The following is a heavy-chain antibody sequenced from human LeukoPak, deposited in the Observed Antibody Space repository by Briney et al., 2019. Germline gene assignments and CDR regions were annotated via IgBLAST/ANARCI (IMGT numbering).Heavy chain of an antibody. CDR2: IRYDGSNK. Sequence: GGSLRLSCAASGFTFSSYGMHWVRQAPGKGLEWVAFIRYDGSNKYYADSVKGRFTISRDNSKNTLYLQMNSLRAEDTAVYYCAKDLYDSSGYYYYSIGYWGQGTLVTVSS. J-gene: IGHJ4*02. V-gene: IGHV3-30*02. CDR1: GFTFSSYG. D-gene: IGHD3-22*01. CDR3: AKDLYDSSGYYYYSIGY.